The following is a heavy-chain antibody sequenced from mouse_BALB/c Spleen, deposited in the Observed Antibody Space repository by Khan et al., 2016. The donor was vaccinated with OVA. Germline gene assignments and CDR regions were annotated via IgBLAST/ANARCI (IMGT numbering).Heavy chain of an antibody. Sequence: QVRLQQSGAELVKPGASVKLSCKASGYMFTEYIIHWVKQRSGQGLEWIGWFYPGTGSIKNNENFKDKATLTADKSSSTVYMELSRLTSEDSAVYFCARHGRYGNLFDYGGQGTTLTVSS. CDR3: ARHGRYGNLFDY. CDR1: GYMFTEYI. CDR2: FYPGTGSI. J-gene: IGHJ2*01. V-gene: IGHV1-62-2*01. D-gene: IGHD2-1*01.